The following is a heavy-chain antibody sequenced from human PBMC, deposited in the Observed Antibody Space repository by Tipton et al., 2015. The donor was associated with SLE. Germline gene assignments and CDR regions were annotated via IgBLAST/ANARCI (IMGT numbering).Heavy chain of an antibody. CDR3: AREWADDAFDI. Sequence: TLSLTCTVSGDSISGGGYFWTWIRQHPGKGLEWIGSIYSSGRTYYNPSLKSRVTTSVDTSKNQFSLKLTSVTAADTALYFCAREWADDAFDIWGRGTRVTVSS. CDR2: IYSSGRT. CDR1: GDSISGGGYF. V-gene: IGHV4-39*07. J-gene: IGHJ3*02.